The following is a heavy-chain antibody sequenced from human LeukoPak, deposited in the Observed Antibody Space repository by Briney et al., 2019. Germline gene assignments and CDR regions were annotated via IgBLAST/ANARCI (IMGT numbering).Heavy chain of an antibody. Sequence: GGSLRLSCAASGFTFSSYWMHWVRQAPGKGLVWVSHINSDGSSTSYADSVKGRFTISRDNAKNTLYLQMNSLRAEDTAVYYCAADRLFDPWGQGTLVTVSS. D-gene: IGHD6-25*01. V-gene: IGHV3-74*01. CDR3: AADRLFDP. CDR1: GFTFSSYW. J-gene: IGHJ5*02. CDR2: INSDGSST.